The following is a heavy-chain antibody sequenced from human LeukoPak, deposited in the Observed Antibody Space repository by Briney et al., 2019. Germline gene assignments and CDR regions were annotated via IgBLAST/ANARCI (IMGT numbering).Heavy chain of an antibody. CDR3: ARGLGDSSGYENWFDP. J-gene: IGHJ5*02. Sequence: KTSETLSLTCTVSGGSISSYYWSWIRQPPGKGLEWIGYIYYSGSTNYNPSLKSRVTISVDTSKNQFSLKLSSVTAADTAVYYCARGLGDSSGYENWFDPWGQGTLVTVSS. V-gene: IGHV4-59*01. D-gene: IGHD3-22*01. CDR1: GGSISSYY. CDR2: IYYSGST.